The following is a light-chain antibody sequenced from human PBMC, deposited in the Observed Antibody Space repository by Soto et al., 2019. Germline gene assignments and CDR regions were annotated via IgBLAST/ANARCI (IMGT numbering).Light chain of an antibody. CDR3: QQRSNWPPT. J-gene: IGKJ1*01. CDR1: QSVSSY. CDR2: DAS. V-gene: IGKV3-11*01. Sequence: EIVLTQSPATLSLSPGERATLSCRASQSVSSYLAWYQQKPGQAPRLLIYDASNRATGIPARFSGSGFGTDFTLTISSLDPEDFAVYYCQQRSNWPPTFGQGTKVDIK.